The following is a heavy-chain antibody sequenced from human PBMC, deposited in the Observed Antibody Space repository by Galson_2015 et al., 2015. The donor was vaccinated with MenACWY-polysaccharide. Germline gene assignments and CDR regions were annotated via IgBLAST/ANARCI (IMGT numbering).Heavy chain of an antibody. J-gene: IGHJ3*02. CDR2: IQYDGSNK. Sequence: SLRLSCAASGSRSSNSSMHWVRQAPGKGLEWVAVIQYDGSNKVYADSVKGRFTISRDNSKNTVFLEMNTLGVEDTAVYYCAREGSRIVFHAFDIWGQGTMVTVSS. V-gene: IGHV3-33*01. CDR3: AREGSRIVFHAFDI. CDR1: GSRSSNSS. D-gene: IGHD2-2*01.